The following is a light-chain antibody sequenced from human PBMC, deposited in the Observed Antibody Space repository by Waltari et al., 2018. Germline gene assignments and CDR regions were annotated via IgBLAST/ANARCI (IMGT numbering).Light chain of an antibody. CDR3: SSQSSNDVVL. J-gene: IGLJ2*01. CDR1: SSDVGGYNS. Sequence: QSALTQPASVSGSPGPSITISCTGTSSDVGGYNSVSWYQDHPGQAPKVIIYDVSNRPSGVSDRFSGSKSGNTASLTISGLQAEDEADYYCSSQSSNDVVLFGGGTKLTVL. CDR2: DVS. V-gene: IGLV2-14*03.